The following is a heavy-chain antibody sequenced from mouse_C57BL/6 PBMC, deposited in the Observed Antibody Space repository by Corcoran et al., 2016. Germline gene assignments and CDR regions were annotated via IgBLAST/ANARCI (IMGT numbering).Heavy chain of an antibody. D-gene: IGHD1-1*01. J-gene: IGHJ4*01. CDR1: GYAFSSYW. CDR2: IYPGDGDT. CDR3: ARDYYGSSSLYYYAMDY. Sequence: QVQLQQSGAELVKPGASVKISRKASGYAFSSYWMNWVKQRPGKGLEWIGQIYPGDGDTNYNGKFKGKATLTADKSSSTAYMQLSSLTSEDSAVYFCARDYYGSSSLYYYAMDYWGQGTSVTVSS. V-gene: IGHV1-80*01.